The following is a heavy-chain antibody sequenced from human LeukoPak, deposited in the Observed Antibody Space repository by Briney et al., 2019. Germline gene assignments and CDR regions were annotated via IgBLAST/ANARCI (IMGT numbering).Heavy chain of an antibody. Sequence: GGSLRLSCAASGFTFSSYSMNWVRQAPGKGLEWVSYISSSSTIYYADSVRGRFTISRDNAKNSLYLQMNSLRDEDTAVYYCARSYYYDSGGYWYYYGMDVWGQGTTVTVSS. V-gene: IGHV3-48*02. CDR2: ISSSSTI. CDR1: GFTFSSYS. CDR3: ARSYYYDSGGYWYYYGMDV. J-gene: IGHJ6*02. D-gene: IGHD3-22*01.